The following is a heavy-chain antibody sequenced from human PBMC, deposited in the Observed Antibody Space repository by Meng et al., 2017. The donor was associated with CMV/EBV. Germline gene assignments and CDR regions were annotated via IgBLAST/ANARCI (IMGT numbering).Heavy chain of an antibody. D-gene: IGHD3-3*01. CDR3: ARGNYDFWSGYSDTFDY. CDR1: GFTFSDYY. J-gene: IGHJ4*02. Sequence: GVSLKISCAASGFTFSDYYMSWIRQAPGKGLEWVSYISSSGSTIYYADSVKGRFTISRDNAKNSLYLQMNSLRAEDTAVYYCARGNYDFWSGYSDTFDYWGQGTLVTVSS. CDR2: ISSSGSTI. V-gene: IGHV3-11*01.